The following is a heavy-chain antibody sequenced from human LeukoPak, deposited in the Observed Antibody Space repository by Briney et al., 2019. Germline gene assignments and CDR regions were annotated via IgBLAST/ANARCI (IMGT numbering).Heavy chain of an antibody. Sequence: GGSLRLSXAASGFTFSSYSMNWVGQAPGKGLEWVSSISSSSSYIYYADSVKGRFTISRDNAKNSLYLQMNSLRAEDTAVYYCARDLEGRFLEWDYWGQGTLVTVSS. J-gene: IGHJ4*02. V-gene: IGHV3-21*01. CDR1: GFTFSSYS. CDR2: ISSSSSYI. CDR3: ARDLEGRFLEWDY. D-gene: IGHD3-3*01.